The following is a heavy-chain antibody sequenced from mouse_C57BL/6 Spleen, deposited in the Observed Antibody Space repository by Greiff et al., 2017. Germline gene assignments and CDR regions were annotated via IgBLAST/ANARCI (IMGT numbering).Heavy chain of an antibody. J-gene: IGHJ2*01. CDR2: ISSGSSTI. Sequence: EVQVVESGGGLVKPGGSLKLSCAASGFTFSDYGMHWVRQAPEKGLEWVAYISSGSSTIYYADTVKGRFTISRDNAKNTLFLQMTSLRSEDTAMYYCARSYGNYGLDYWGQGTTLTVSS. V-gene: IGHV5-17*01. D-gene: IGHD2-1*01. CDR1: GFTFSDYG. CDR3: ARSYGNYGLDY.